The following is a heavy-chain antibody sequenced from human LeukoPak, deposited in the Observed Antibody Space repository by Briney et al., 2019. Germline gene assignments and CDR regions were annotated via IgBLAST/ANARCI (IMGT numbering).Heavy chain of an antibody. V-gene: IGHV4-4*08. CDR1: GGSISSDY. J-gene: IGHJ3*02. CDR2: IYNSGSN. Sequence: SETLSLTCTVSGGSISSDYWQWIRQPPGKGLEWVGYIYNSGSNKYNPSLQSRVTISIDTSKNQFSLKLTSVTAADTAVYYCARDRAVPAAIGVLAHIDAFDIWGQGTMVTVSS. D-gene: IGHD2-2*02. CDR3: ARDRAVPAAIGVLAHIDAFDI.